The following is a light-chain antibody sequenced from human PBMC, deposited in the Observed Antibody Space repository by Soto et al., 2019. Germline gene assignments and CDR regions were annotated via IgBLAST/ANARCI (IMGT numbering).Light chain of an antibody. V-gene: IGKV3-20*01. CDR1: QSVSHNY. Sequence: EIVLTQSPGTLSLSPGERATLSCRASQSVSHNYLAWYQQKPGQSPTLLIYGASSRATGIPDRFSGSGSGTDFILTISRLEPEDFAVYYCQQYHRSWTFGQGTKVEIK. CDR2: GAS. J-gene: IGKJ1*01. CDR3: QQYHRSWT.